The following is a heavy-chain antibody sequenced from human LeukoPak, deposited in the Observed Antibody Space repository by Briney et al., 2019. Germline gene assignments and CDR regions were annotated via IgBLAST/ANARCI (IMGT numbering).Heavy chain of an antibody. J-gene: IGHJ4*02. D-gene: IGHD2-2*01. V-gene: IGHV4-59*01. CDR2: IYYTGTT. CDR3: ARGVPAAVTNYFDY. CDR1: GDSTNTYF. Sequence: SETLSLTCTMSGDSTNTYFWSWIRQPPGKGLEWIGYIYYTGTTNYNPSLKSRVTISVDTSKNQFSLRLSSVTAADTAVYYCARGVPAAVTNYFDYWGQGTLVTVSS.